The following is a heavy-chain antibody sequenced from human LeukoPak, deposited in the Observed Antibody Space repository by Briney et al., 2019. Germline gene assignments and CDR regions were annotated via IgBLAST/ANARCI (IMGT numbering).Heavy chain of an antibody. CDR1: GGSFSGYY. Sequence: SETLSLTCAVYGGSFSGYYWSWIRQPPGKGLEWIGEINHSGSTNYNPSLKSRVTISVDTSKNQFSLKLSSVTAADTAVYYCARGSPNYYGSGSYYNFAFDIWGQGTMVTVSS. CDR2: INHSGST. V-gene: IGHV4-34*01. CDR3: ARGSPNYYGSGSYYNFAFDI. J-gene: IGHJ3*02. D-gene: IGHD3-10*01.